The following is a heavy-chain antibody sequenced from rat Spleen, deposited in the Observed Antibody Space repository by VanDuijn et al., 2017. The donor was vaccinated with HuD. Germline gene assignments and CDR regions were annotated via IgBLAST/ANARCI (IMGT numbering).Heavy chain of an antibody. Sequence: EVQLVESGGGLVQPGRSMKLSCAASGFTFSNYYMAWVRQAPTKGLEWVASISTGGGNTYYRDSVKGRFTISRDNAKSTLYLQMDSLRSEDTATYYCARRYGGYFDYWGQGVMVTVSS. CDR2: ISTGGGNT. V-gene: IGHV5-25*01. J-gene: IGHJ2*01. CDR1: GFTFSNYY. D-gene: IGHD1-11*01. CDR3: ARRYGGYFDY.